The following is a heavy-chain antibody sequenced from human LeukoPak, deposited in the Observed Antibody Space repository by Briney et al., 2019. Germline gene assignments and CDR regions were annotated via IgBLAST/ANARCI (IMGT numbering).Heavy chain of an antibody. V-gene: IGHV3-23*01. J-gene: IGHJ5*02. CDR1: GFTFISSV. CDR3: TKNPTGFPNEFDP. D-gene: IGHD1-1*01. Sequence: GGSLRLSCSASGFTFISSVMSWVRQAPGKGLGWVSAISGSSDYTYYADSVKGRFTIPRDNSKNTLYLQMNSLRAEDTAVYYCTKNPTGFPNEFDPCGQRTLVTVSS. CDR2: ISGSSDYT.